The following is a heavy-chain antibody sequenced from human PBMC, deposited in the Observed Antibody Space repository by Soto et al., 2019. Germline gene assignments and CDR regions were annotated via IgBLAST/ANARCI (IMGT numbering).Heavy chain of an antibody. CDR1: GGSISSGDYY. D-gene: IGHD3-10*01. CDR2: IYYSGGT. V-gene: IGHV4-30-4*01. Sequence: PSETLSLTCTVSGGSISSGDYYWSWIRQPPGKGPEWIGYIYYSGGTYYNPPLKSRISISVDTSKNQFSLKMNSVTAADTAVYYCATSGVFTRRLDYWGQGTLVTVSS. CDR3: ATSGVFTRRLDY. J-gene: IGHJ4*02.